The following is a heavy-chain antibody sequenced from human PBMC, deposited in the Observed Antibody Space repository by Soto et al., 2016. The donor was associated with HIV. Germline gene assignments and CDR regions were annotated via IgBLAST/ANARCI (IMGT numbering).Heavy chain of an antibody. V-gene: IGHV3-33*01. J-gene: IGHJ4*02. Sequence: VQLVESGGGVVQPGRSLRLSCAASGFTFNSYGMHWVRQSPGKGLEWVAVIWYDGSNQYYADSVKGRFTISRDNSKNTLYLQMNSLKAEDTAVYYCARDVLFIVLVVYANNFDYWGQGPWSPSPQ. CDR1: GFTFNSYG. D-gene: IGHD2-8*02. CDR3: ARDVLFIVLVVYANNFDY. CDR2: IWYDGSNQ.